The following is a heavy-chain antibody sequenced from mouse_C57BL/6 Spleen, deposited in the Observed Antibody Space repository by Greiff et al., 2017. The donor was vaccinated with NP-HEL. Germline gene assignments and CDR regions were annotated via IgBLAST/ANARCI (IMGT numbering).Heavy chain of an antibody. J-gene: IGHJ3*01. Sequence: EVQLHQSGPELVKPGASVKISCKASGYTFTDYYMNWVKQSHGKSLEWIGDINPNNGGTSYNQKFKGKATLTVDKSSSTAYMELRSLTSEDSAVYYCERGLPTSWFAYWGQGTLVTVSA. CDR2: INPNNGGT. V-gene: IGHV1-26*01. D-gene: IGHD2-4*01. CDR1: GYTFTDYY. CDR3: ERGLPTSWFAY.